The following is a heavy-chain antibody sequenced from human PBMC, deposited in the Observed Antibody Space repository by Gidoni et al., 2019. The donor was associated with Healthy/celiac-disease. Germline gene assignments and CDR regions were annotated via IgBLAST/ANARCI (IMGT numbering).Heavy chain of an antibody. V-gene: IGHV3-30*01. CDR2: ISYDGSNK. D-gene: IGHD3-16*02. CDR3: ARDLGVTFGGVIANNPFDY. J-gene: IGHJ4*02. Sequence: QVQLVESGGGVVQPGRSLRLSCAASGFTFSSYAMHWVRQAPGKGLEWVAVISYDGSNKYYADSVKGRFTISRDNSKNTLYLQMNSLRAEDTAVYYCARDLGVTFGGVIANNPFDYWGQGTLVTVSS. CDR1: GFTFSSYA.